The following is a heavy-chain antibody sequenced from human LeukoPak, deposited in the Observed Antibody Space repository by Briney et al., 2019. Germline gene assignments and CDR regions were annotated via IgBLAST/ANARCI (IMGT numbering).Heavy chain of an antibody. CDR1: GYTFTSYD. CDR3: ARGRRLVVPAASWFDP. CDR2: INPNSGGT. V-gene: IGHV1-2*02. D-gene: IGHD2-2*01. J-gene: IGHJ5*02. Sequence: EASVKVSCKASGYTFTSYDINWVRQAPGQGLEWMGWINPNSGGTNYAQKFQGRVTMTRDTSISTAYMELSRLRSDDTAVYYCARGRRLVVPAASWFDPWGQGTLVTVSS.